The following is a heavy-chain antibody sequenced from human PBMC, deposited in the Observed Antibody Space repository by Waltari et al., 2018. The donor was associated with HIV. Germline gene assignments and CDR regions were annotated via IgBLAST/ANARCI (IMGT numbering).Heavy chain of an antibody. J-gene: IGHJ4*02. V-gene: IGHV3-49*05. CDR1: GLPFGAFV. CDR2: IRSKAYGGTT. D-gene: IGHD3-3*01. Sequence: EVQLVESGGGLVKPGRSLRLLCTARGLPFGAFVLRLCRQAPGKGLEWVGFIRSKAYGGTTEYAASVKGRFTISRDDSKSIAYLQMNSLKTEDTAVYYCTRDGLYYDFWSGYPGYWGQGTLVTVSS. CDR3: TRDGLYYDFWSGYPGY.